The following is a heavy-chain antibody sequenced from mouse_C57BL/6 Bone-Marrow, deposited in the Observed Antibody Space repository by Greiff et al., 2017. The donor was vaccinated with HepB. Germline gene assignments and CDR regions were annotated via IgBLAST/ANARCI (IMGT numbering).Heavy chain of an antibody. CDR2: IHPSDSDT. V-gene: IGHV1-74*01. D-gene: IGHD2-1*01. J-gene: IGHJ3*01. Sequence: QVQLKQPGAELVKPGASVKVSCKASGYTFTSYWMHWVKQRPGQGLEWIGRIHPSDSDTNYNQKFKGKATLTVDKSSSTAYMQLSSLTSEDSAVYYCAPHYGNSWFAYWGQGTLVTVSA. CDR1: GYTFTSYW. CDR3: APHYGNSWFAY.